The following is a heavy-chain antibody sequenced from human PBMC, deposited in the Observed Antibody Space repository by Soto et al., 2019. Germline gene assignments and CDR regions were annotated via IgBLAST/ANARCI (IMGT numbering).Heavy chain of an antibody. J-gene: IGHJ4*02. Sequence: QVQLVPSGAEVKKPGASVKVSCKASGYTFTSYGISCVRQAPGQGLEWMGWISAYNGNTTYAQKLQGRVTMTTDTFTSTVYVELRSLRSDVTAVYYCARVSHSSSWYLSMVILDYWGQGTLVTVTS. CDR1: GYTFTSYG. CDR2: ISAYNGNT. D-gene: IGHD6-13*01. CDR3: ARVSHSSSWYLSMVILDY. V-gene: IGHV1-18*01.